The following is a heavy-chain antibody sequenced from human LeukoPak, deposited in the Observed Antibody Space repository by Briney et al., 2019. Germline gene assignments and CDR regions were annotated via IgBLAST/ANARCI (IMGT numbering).Heavy chain of an antibody. J-gene: IGHJ2*01. CDR2: ILYSGSST. Sequence: PGGSLRLSCAASGFTFSGYAMSWVRQAPGKGLEWVSILYSGSSTYYADSVEGRFTISRDSSKNTLFLQMNDLRAEDTAVYYCARVGDHFHWYLDLWGRGTLVTVSS. D-gene: IGHD3-3*02. CDR1: GFTFSGYA. CDR3: ARVGDHFHWYLDL. V-gene: IGHV3-23*03.